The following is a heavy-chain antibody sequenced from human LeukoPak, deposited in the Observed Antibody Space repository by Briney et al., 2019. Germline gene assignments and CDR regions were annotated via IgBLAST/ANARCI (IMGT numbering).Heavy chain of an antibody. Sequence: PSETLSLTCTVSGGSISSYYWSWIRQPPGKGLEWIGYIYYSGSTNYNPSLKSRVTISVDTSKNQFSLKLSSVTAADTAVYYCARAQYSSSWDYWGQGTLVTVSS. CDR1: GGSISSYY. CDR2: IYYSGST. D-gene: IGHD6-13*01. J-gene: IGHJ4*02. CDR3: ARAQYSSSWDY. V-gene: IGHV4-59*01.